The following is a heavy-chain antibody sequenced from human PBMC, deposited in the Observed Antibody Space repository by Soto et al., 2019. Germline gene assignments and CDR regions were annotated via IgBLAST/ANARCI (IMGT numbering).Heavy chain of an antibody. Sequence: SETLSLTCVVSGGSISDSDWWSWFRHPPGKGLELFWETFNSGSTNYNPSLKSRVTMSVDKSKNQFSLNLRLVTAADTAVYYCARLRIATNNYKWFDPWGQGTLVTVSS. CDR1: GGSISDSDW. D-gene: IGHD2-21*01. CDR2: TFNSGST. CDR3: ARLRIATNNYKWFDP. V-gene: IGHV4-4*02. J-gene: IGHJ5*02.